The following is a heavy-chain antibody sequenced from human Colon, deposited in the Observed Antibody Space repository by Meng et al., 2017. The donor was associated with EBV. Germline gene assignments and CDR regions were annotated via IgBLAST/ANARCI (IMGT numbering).Heavy chain of an antibody. CDR3: AKEGGMRAKYYFDY. J-gene: IGHJ4*02. D-gene: IGHD1-1*01. Sequence: QVQLVQSGAEVKKPXXXXXVXGKASGGTISNFGINWVRQAPGQGPQWMGGIIGVFGITNYAQKFQGRVSITADESTSTVYMELTSLRSEDTAVYYCAKEGGMRAKYYFDYWGQGTLVTVSS. CDR2: IIGVFGIT. V-gene: IGHV1-69*01. CDR1: GGTISNFG.